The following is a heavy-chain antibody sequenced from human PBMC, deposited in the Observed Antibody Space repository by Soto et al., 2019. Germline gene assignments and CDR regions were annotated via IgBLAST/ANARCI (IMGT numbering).Heavy chain of an antibody. CDR1: GGSISTNNYY. J-gene: IGHJ4*02. V-gene: IGHV4-39*01. CDR2: IYYSGST. Sequence: SETLSLTCTVSGGSISTNNYYWGWIRQAPGKGLEWIGSIYYSGSTHYNPSLKSQVTISVDTSKDQFSLELSSVTAADTAVYYCARTAGDSTGYYHRFEYWGQGTLVTVSS. CDR3: ARTAGDSTGYYHRFEY. D-gene: IGHD3-22*01.